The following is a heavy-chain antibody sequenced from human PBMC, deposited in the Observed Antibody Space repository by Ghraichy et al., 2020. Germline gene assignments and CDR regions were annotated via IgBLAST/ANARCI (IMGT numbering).Heavy chain of an antibody. V-gene: IGHV1-46*04. D-gene: IGHD4/OR15-4a*01. CDR3: ARDVPGNDNGPSFDH. J-gene: IGHJ4*02. CDR2: ISPSDDFT. CDR1: GYIFTTQV. Sequence: ASVKVSCKTAGYIFTTQVMNWVRQSPVQGLEWMGIISPSDDFTNYAQRLQGRLTLTRDTSTNTFYMELSYLRSEDTAVYYCARDVPGNDNGPSFDHWGQGTLITVSS.